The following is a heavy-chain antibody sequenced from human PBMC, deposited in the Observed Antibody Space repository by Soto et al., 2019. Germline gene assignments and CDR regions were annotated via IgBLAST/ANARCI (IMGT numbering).Heavy chain of an antibody. CDR1: GYSFTTYW. CDR2: IYPGDYDT. J-gene: IGHJ6*02. D-gene: IGHD6-19*01. CDR3: ARSRRGAYSSGWYSPSGYYNYGIDV. V-gene: IGHV5-51*01. Sequence: GESLKISCKASGYSFTTYWIGWVRQMPGKGLEWMGIIYPGDYDTKYSPSLQGQVSISADTSISTAYLQWTSLKASDTAMYYCARSRRGAYSSGWYSPSGYYNYGIDVWGQGTKVTGLL.